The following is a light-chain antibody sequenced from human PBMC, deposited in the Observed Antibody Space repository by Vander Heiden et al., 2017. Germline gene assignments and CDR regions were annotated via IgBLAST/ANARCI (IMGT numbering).Light chain of an antibody. CDR2: GAS. J-gene: IGKJ1*01. V-gene: IGKV3-15*01. Sequence: EIVMTQSPAPLSVSPGERATLSCRASQSVSSNLAWYQQKPGQAPSLLIYGASTRATGIPARFSGSGSGTEFTLTISSLQSEDFAVYYCQQYDNWWTFGQGTKVEVK. CDR3: QQYDNWWT. CDR1: QSVSSN.